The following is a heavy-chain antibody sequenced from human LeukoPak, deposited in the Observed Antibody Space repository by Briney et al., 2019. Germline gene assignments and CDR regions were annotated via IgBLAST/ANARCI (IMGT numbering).Heavy chain of an antibody. CDR1: GGSISSYH. V-gene: IGHV4-59*08. J-gene: IGHJ4*02. Sequence: SETLSLTCSVSGGSISSYHWSWIRQPPGKALEWIGDSYYSGSANYNPSLKSRVTISVDTSKNQFSLKLSSVTAADTAVYYCARLSGSYIDYWGQGTLVTVSS. D-gene: IGHD1-26*01. CDR3: ARLSGSYIDY. CDR2: SYYSGSA.